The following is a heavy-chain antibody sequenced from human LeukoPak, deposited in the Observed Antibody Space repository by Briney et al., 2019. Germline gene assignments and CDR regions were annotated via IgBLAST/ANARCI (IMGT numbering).Heavy chain of an antibody. D-gene: IGHD5-12*01. CDR2: ISNSSGYI. CDR3: ASEPSGYSGYDAVDY. J-gene: IGHJ4*02. CDR1: GFTFRSYS. Sequence: GGSLRLSCAASGFTFRSYSMNWVRQAPGKGLEWVSSISNSSGYIYYADSAKGRFTISRDNAKNSLYLQMNSLRAEDAAVYYCASEPSGYSGYDAVDYWGQGTLVTVSS. V-gene: IGHV3-21*01.